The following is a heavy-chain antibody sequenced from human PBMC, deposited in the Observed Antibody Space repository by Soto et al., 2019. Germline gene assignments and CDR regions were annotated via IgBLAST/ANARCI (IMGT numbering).Heavy chain of an antibody. CDR3: AREGGSSSFRYGYYFDY. D-gene: IGHD6-6*01. Sequence: QVQLVQSGAEVKKTGSSVKVYCKASGGTFSSYAISWVRQAPGQGLEWMGGIIPIFGTANYAQKFQGRVTITAKESTSTAYMELSSLRSEDTAVYYCAREGGSSSFRYGYYFDYWGQGTLVTVSS. V-gene: IGHV1-69*01. CDR1: GGTFSSYA. CDR2: IIPIFGTA. J-gene: IGHJ4*02.